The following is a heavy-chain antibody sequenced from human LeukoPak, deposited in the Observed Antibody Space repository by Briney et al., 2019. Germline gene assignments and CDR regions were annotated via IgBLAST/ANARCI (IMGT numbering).Heavy chain of an antibody. CDR1: GFTFSNYS. Sequence: GGSLRLSCAASGFTFSNYSMSWVRQAPGKGLEWVSGISGTGTSTYYAESVKGRFTISSDTSKNTMYLQMNSLRAEDTAVYYCARDLSPVVRASPMGYWGQGTLVTASS. CDR2: ISGTGTST. D-gene: IGHD3-10*01. CDR3: ARDLSPVVRASPMGY. V-gene: IGHV3-23*01. J-gene: IGHJ4*02.